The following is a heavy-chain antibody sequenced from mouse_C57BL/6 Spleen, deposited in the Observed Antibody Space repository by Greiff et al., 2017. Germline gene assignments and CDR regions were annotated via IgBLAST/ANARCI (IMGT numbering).Heavy chain of an antibody. D-gene: IGHD2-4*01. CDR1: GFTFSSYG. V-gene: IGHV5-6*01. J-gene: IGHJ3*01. CDR3: ARHVNDYDESDWFAY. CDR2: ISSGGSYT. Sequence: EVKLQESGGDLVKPGGSLKLSCAASGFTFSSYGLSWVRQTPDKRLEWVATISSGGSYTYYPDSVKGRFTISRDNAKNTLYLQMSSLKSEDTAMYYCARHVNDYDESDWFAYWGQGTLVTVSA.